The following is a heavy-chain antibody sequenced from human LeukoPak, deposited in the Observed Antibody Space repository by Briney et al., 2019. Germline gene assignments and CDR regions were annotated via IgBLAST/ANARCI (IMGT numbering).Heavy chain of an antibody. V-gene: IGHV3-7*01. CDR1: GFTFSNSW. Sequence: GGSLRLSCAVSGFTFSNSWMSWVRQAPGMGLEFVANIKQDGSEMYYVDSVKGRFTISRDNAKNSLYLQMNSLRVEDTAVYYCASGNHFDYWGQGTLVTVSS. CDR2: IKQDGSEM. CDR3: ASGNHFDY. D-gene: IGHD1-14*01. J-gene: IGHJ4*02.